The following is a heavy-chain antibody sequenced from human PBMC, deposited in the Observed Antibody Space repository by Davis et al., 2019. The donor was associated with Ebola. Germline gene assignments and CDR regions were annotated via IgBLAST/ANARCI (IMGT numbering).Heavy chain of an antibody. CDR2: ISGSGGST. Sequence: PGGSLRLSCAASVITFSSYAMTWVRQAPGKGLEWVSAISGSGGSTYYADSVKGRFIISRDNSKNTLYLQMSSLRIEDTAVYYCVKGSITMTVVVYFDLWGQGTLVTVSS. CDR1: VITFSSYA. V-gene: IGHV3-23*01. D-gene: IGHD3-22*01. CDR3: VKGSITMTVVVYFDL. J-gene: IGHJ4*02.